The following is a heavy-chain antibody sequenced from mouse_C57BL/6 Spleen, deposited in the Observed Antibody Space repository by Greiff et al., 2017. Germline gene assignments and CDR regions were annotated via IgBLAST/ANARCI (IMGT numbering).Heavy chain of an antibody. CDR2: ISSGGSYT. J-gene: IGHJ4*01. Sequence: EVQVVESGGDLVKPGGSLKLSCAASGFTFSSYGMSWVRQTPDKSLEWVATISSGGSYTYYPDSVKGRFTISRDNAKNNLYLQMSSLKSEDTDMYNCARYDYGGDYDMGDWGQGTAVTGAS. CDR1: GFTFSSYG. CDR3: ARYDYGGDYDMGD. D-gene: IGHD2-4*01. V-gene: IGHV5-6*01.